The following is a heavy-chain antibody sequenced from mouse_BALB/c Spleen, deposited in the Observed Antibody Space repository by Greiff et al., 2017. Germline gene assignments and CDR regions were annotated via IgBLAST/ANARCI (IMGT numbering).Heavy chain of an antibody. CDR1: GYTFTDYN. CDR2: IYPYNGGT. D-gene: IGHD2-4*01. V-gene: IGHV1S29*02. Sequence: EVKLVESGPELVKPGASVKISCKASGYTFTDYNMHWVKQSHGKSLEWIGYIYPYNGGTGYNQKFKSKATLTVDNSSSTAYMELRSLTSEDSAVYYCARGFYYDYDSWFAYWGQGTLVTVSA. J-gene: IGHJ3*01. CDR3: ARGFYYDYDSWFAY.